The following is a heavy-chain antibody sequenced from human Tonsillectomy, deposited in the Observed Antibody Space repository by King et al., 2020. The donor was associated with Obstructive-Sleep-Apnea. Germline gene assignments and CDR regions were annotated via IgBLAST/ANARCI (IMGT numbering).Heavy chain of an antibody. D-gene: IGHD6-13*01. J-gene: IGHJ2*01. Sequence: QLQESGPGLVKPSETLSLTCTVSGGSISSSSYYWCWIRQPPGKGLEWIGSIYHSGSTYYNPSLKSRVTLAVDTSKNQFALKWNSVTAADTAVYYCARDEQLIPYWYFDLWGRGTLVTVSS. V-gene: IGHV4-39*06. CDR2: IYHSGST. CDR3: ARDEQLIPYWYFDL. CDR1: GGSISSSSYY.